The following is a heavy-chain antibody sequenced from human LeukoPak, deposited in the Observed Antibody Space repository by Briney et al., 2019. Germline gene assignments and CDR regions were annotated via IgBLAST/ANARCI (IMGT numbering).Heavy chain of an antibody. CDR3: AKTAYSSGWKSYYYCDMEV. CDR2: ISYDGSNK. V-gene: IGHV3-30*18. Sequence: GGSLRLSCAASGFTFSSYGMHWVRQAPGKGLEWVAVISYDGSNKYYADSVKGRFTISRDNSKNTLYLQMNSLRAEDTAVYYCAKTAYSSGWKSYYYCDMEVWGKGTTVTVSS. D-gene: IGHD6-19*01. CDR1: GFTFSSYG. J-gene: IGHJ6*03.